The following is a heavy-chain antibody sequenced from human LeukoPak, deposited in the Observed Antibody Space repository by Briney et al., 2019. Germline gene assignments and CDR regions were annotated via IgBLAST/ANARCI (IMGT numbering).Heavy chain of an antibody. CDR2: IIPIFGTA. CDR1: GGTFSSYA. CDR3: ARGIPSAGYYDILTGSY. D-gene: IGHD3-9*01. V-gene: IGHV1-69*13. Sequence: SVKVSCKASGGTFSSYAISWVRQAPGQGLEWMGGIIPIFGTANYAQKFQGRVTITADESTSTAYMELSSLRSEDTAVYYCARGIPSAGYYDILTGSYWGQGTLVTVSS. J-gene: IGHJ4*02.